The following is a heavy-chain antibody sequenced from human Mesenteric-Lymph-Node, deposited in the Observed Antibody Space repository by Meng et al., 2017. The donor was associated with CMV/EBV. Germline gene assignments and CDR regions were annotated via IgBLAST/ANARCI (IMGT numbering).Heavy chain of an antibody. V-gene: IGHV3-23*01. CDR3: AKTGSSSWYNWYFDL. CDR1: GFTFSNYA. D-gene: IGHD6-13*01. Sequence: SGFTFSNYAMSWVRQATGKRLGWVSNISARGGSTCYAESVKGRFTISRDNSNNTLYLQMNSLRADNTAVYYCAKTGSSSWYNWYFDLWGRGTLVTVSS. J-gene: IGHJ2*01. CDR2: ISARGGST.